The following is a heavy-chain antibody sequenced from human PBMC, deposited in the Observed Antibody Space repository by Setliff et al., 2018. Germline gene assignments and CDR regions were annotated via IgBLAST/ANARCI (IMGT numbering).Heavy chain of an antibody. V-gene: IGHV3-23*01. CDR1: GFTFSSYA. CDR3: ATIGLDTAMITGVLFDF. CDR2: IIATSGTT. D-gene: IGHD5-18*01. Sequence: PGGSLSLSCAASGFTFSSYAMTWVRQAPGKGLECVSGIIATSGTTNYADSVKGRFTISRDNSKNTLYVQMNSLRADDTAVYYCATIGLDTAMITGVLFDFWGQGTLVTVPQ. J-gene: IGHJ4*02.